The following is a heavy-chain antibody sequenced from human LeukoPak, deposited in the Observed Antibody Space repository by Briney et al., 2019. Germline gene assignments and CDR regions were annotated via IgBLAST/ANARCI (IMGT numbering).Heavy chain of an antibody. V-gene: IGHV3-11*04. CDR2: ISPDGSST. CDR3: ARDSPITMIVVAPDY. D-gene: IGHD3-22*01. Sequence: GGSPRLSCAATGFTFSDYYINWIRQAPGKGLEWVAYISPDGSSTFYADSVQGRFTISRDNAKNSLYLQMNSLRAEDTAVYYCARDSPITMIVVAPDYWGQGALVTVSS. CDR1: GFTFSDYY. J-gene: IGHJ4*02.